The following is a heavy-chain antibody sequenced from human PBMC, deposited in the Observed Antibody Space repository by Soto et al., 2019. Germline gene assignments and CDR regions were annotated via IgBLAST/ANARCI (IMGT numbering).Heavy chain of an antibody. CDR2: IIPIFGTA. CDR1: GGTFSSYA. D-gene: IGHD2-15*01. Sequence: SVKVSCKASGGTFSSYAISWVRQAPGQGLEWMGGIIPIFGTANYAQKFQGRVTITADESTSTAYMELSSLRSEDTAVYYCATPISDVGYCSGGSCYYYYYGMDVWGQGTTVTVSS. V-gene: IGHV1-69*13. CDR3: ATPISDVGYCSGGSCYYYYYGMDV. J-gene: IGHJ6*02.